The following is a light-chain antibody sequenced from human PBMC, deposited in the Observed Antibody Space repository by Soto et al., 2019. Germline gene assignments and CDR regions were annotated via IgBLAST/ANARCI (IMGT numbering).Light chain of an antibody. Sequence: EIVMTQSPATLSVSPGERATLSCRASQSVSSNLAWYQQKPGQAPRLIIYGASSRATGIPARFSGSGSGTEFSLTISSLQSEDCAVYYCQQYNNWPPLTFGGGTKVEIK. CDR1: QSVSSN. CDR2: GAS. V-gene: IGKV3-15*01. J-gene: IGKJ4*01. CDR3: QQYNNWPPLT.